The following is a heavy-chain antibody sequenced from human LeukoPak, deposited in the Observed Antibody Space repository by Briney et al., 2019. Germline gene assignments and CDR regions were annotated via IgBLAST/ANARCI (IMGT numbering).Heavy chain of an antibody. CDR2: ISSSGSTI. V-gene: IGHV3-48*03. D-gene: IGHD6-19*01. CDR3: ARSSGWFCFDY. J-gene: IGHJ4*02. CDR1: GFTFSSYE. Sequence: TGGSLRLSCAASGFTFSSYEMNWVRQAPGKGLEWVSYISSSGSTIYYADSVEGRFTISRDNAKNSLYLQMNSLRAEDTAVYYCARSSGWFCFDYWGQGTLVTVSS.